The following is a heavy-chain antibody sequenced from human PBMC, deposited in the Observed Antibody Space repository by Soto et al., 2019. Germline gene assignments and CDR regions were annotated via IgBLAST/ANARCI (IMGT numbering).Heavy chain of an antibody. CDR3: ARGGRYYDFWSGFPFGV. J-gene: IGHJ6*02. Sequence: PSETLSLTCTVSGGSISSYYWSWIRQPPGKGLEWIGYIYYSGSTNYNPSLKSRVTISVDTSKNQFSLKLSSVTAADTAVYYCARGGRYYDFWSGFPFGVWGQGTTVTVSS. CDR2: IYYSGST. V-gene: IGHV4-59*01. CDR1: GGSISSYY. D-gene: IGHD3-3*01.